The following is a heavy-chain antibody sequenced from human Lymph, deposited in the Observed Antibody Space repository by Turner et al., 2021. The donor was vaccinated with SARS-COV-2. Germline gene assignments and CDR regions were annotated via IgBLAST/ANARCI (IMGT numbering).Heavy chain of an antibody. CDR3: ANLYSSSAAGDP. CDR1: GFTFSSYA. CDR2: ISGSGGST. J-gene: IGHJ5*02. V-gene: IGHV3-23*01. Sequence: VQLLESGGGLVQPGGSLGLSCAASGFTFSSYAMSWVRQAPGKGLEWVSAISGSGGSTYYADPVKGRFTISRDNSKNTLYLQMNSLRAEDTAVYYCANLYSSSAAGDPWGQGTLVTVSS. D-gene: IGHD6-6*01.